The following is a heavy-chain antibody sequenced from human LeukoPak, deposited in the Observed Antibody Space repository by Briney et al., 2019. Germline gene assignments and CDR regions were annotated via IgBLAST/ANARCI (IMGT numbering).Heavy chain of an antibody. CDR3: ARGESGSLIDY. CDR1: EFPFSSHA. D-gene: IGHD1-26*01. J-gene: IGHJ4*02. Sequence: GGPLSLSCEGSEFPFSSHAMTWARQAPGKGLKWVSSISSSNSYIYYADSVKGRFTISRDNAKNSLYLQMNSLRAEDTAVYYCARGESGSLIDYWGQGTLVTVSS. CDR2: ISSSNSYI. V-gene: IGHV3-21*01.